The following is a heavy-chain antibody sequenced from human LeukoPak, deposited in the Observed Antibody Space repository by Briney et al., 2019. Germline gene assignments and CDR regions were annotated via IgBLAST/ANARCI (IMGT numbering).Heavy chain of an antibody. V-gene: IGHV3-23*01. J-gene: IGHJ4*02. Sequence: PGGSLRLSCAASGFTFSSYAMSWVRQAPGKGLEWVSAISGSGGSTYYADSVKGRFTISRDNSKNTLYLQMNSLRAEDTAVYYCAKVINPYSSSWGLDYWGQGTLVTVSS. CDR2: ISGSGGST. D-gene: IGHD6-13*01. CDR1: GFTFSSYA. CDR3: AKVINPYSSSWGLDY.